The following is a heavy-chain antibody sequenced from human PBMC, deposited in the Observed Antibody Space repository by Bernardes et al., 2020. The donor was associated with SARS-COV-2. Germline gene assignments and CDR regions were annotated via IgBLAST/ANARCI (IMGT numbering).Heavy chain of an antibody. CDR2: IYYSGSA. V-gene: IGHV4-59*01. CDR1: GGSITSDY. J-gene: IGHJ4*02. CDR3: AGGGGPFEY. Sequence: SETLSLTCTVSGGSITSDYWSWIWQPPGKGLEWIGYIYYSGSAKYNPSLKSRVSISVDTSKNQFSLKVSSVTAADTAVYYCAGGGGPFEYWGQGTLVTVSS. D-gene: IGHD2-15*01.